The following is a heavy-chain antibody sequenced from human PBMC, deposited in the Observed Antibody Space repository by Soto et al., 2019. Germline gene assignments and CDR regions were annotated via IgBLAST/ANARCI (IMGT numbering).Heavy chain of an antibody. J-gene: IGHJ4*02. CDR3: AKSPDLVTMIVVEYFDY. CDR1: GFTFSSYA. V-gene: IGHV3-23*01. CDR2: ITGSGGST. D-gene: IGHD3-22*01. Sequence: GGSLRLSCAASGFTFSSYAMSWVRQAPGKGLEWVSAITGSGGSTYYADSVKGRFTISRDNSKNTLYLQMNSLRAEDTAVYYCAKSPDLVTMIVVEYFDYWCEGTLVTVSS.